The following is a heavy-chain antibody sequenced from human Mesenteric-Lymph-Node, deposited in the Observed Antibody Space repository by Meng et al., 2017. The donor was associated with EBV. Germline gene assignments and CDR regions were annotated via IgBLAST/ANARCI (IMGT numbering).Heavy chain of an antibody. Sequence: QVELQESGPGLVKPSGTLSLTFAVSGDSSSSYRWWSWVRQPPGKGLEWIGEIFHAGNTNYNPSLKSQVTMSVDTSKNQFSLNLSSVTAADSAVYYCARGSHYTWDVWGQGTLVTVSS. CDR1: GDSSSSYRW. V-gene: IGHV4-4*02. CDR2: IFHAGNT. CDR3: ARGSHYTWDV. J-gene: IGHJ4*02. D-gene: IGHD3-16*01.